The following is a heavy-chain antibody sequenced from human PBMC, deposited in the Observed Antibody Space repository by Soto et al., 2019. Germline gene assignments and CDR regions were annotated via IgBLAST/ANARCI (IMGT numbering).Heavy chain of an antibody. J-gene: IGHJ4*02. V-gene: IGHV1-18*01. CDR3: AREVEGSYSPADF. CDR1: GYTFTDHG. D-gene: IGHD3-10*01. Sequence: ASVKVSCKTSGYTFTDHGIDWVRQAPGQGLVWVGWVSSYNGNTNYAYNLKDRVIMTTDASTSTAYMELRGLRSDDTAVYYCAREVEGSYSPADFWGQGTPVTVSS. CDR2: VSSYNGNT.